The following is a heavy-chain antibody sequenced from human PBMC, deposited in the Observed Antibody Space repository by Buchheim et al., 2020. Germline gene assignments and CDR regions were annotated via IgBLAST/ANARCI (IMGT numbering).Heavy chain of an antibody. V-gene: IGHV4-34*01. Sequence: QVQLQQWGAGLLKPSEPLSLTCAVYGGSFSGYYWSWIRQPPGKGLEWIGEINHSVSTTYTPSLKSRVTISVDTSKNQFSLKLSSVTAADTAVYYGARGTPLVATISRDYYYYGMDVWGQGTT. D-gene: IGHD5-12*01. CDR2: INHSVST. CDR3: ARGTPLVATISRDYYYYGMDV. J-gene: IGHJ6*02. CDR1: GGSFSGYY.